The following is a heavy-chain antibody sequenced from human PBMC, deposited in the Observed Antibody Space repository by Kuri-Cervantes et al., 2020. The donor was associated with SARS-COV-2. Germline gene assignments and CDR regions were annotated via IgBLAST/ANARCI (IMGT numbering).Heavy chain of an antibody. CDR3: TTMGLTDLYYYDSSGLDY. D-gene: IGHD3-22*01. CDR1: GFTFSGHW. J-gene: IGHJ4*02. CDR2: ISYDGSNK. Sequence: GESLKISCAASGFTFSGHWIHWVRQAPGKGLEWVAVISYDGSNKYYADSVKGRFTISRDNSKNTLYLQMNSLKTEDTAVYYCTTMGLTDLYYYDSSGLDYWGQGTLVTVSS. V-gene: IGHV3-30*03.